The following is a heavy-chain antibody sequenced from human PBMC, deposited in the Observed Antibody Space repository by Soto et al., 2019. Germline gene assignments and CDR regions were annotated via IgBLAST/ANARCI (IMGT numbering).Heavy chain of an antibody. D-gene: IGHD2-2*01. J-gene: IGHJ4*02. V-gene: IGHV1-8*01. Sequence: QVQLVQSGAEVKKPGASVKVSCKASGYTFTSYDINWVRQATGQGLEWMGWMNPNSGNTGYAQKFQGRVTMTRNTSISTAYMELSSLRSEDTAVYYCARRPVGTVVPAAMPWVFDYWGQGTLVTVSS. CDR2: MNPNSGNT. CDR1: GYTFTSYD. CDR3: ARRPVGTVVPAAMPWVFDY.